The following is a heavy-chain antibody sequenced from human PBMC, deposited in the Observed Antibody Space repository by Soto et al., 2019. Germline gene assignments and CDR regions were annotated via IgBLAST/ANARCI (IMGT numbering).Heavy chain of an antibody. Sequence: QLQLQESGPGLVKPSETLSLTCAVTGASITRGGFHWGWIRQSPGQGLEWIGSLYSGSTYYNPSLRSGVTISADTSKNDFSLRLTSVTAADTAVYYCARRGSGHTFDYWGQGTLVTVSS. J-gene: IGHJ4*02. CDR3: ARRGSGHTFDY. CDR1: GASITRGGFH. D-gene: IGHD3-10*01. CDR2: LYSGST. V-gene: IGHV4-39*02.